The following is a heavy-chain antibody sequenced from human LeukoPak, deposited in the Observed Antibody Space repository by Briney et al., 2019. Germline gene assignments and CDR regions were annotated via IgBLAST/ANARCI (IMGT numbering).Heavy chain of an antibody. V-gene: IGHV3-43D*03. D-gene: IGHD6-19*01. J-gene: IGHJ4*02. CDR1: GFTFSSYA. Sequence: GGSLRLSCAVSGFTFSSYAMHWVRQAPGKGLEWVSVISWGGYTYYADSVKGRFTISRDNSKNSLYLQMNSLRTEDTALYYCAKDDRAVAGTGYFDYWGQGTLVTVSS. CDR2: ISWGGYT. CDR3: AKDDRAVAGTGYFDY.